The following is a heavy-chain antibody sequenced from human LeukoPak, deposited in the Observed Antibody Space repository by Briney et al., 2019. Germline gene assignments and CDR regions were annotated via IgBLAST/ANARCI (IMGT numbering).Heavy chain of an antibody. J-gene: IGHJ4*02. CDR2: IHYSGST. CDR1: GGSISSYY. Sequence: SETLSLTCTVSGGSISSYYWSWIRQPPGKGLEWIGYIHYSGSTNYSPSLKSRVTISVDTSKNQISLKLSSVTAADTAVYYCARGSPYYYDSSGYLNFDYWGQGTLVTVSS. D-gene: IGHD3-22*01. CDR3: ARGSPYYYDSSGYLNFDY. V-gene: IGHV4-59*08.